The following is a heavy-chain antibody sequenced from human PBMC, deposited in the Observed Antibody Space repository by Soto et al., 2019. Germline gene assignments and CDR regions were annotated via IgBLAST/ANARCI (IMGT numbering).Heavy chain of an antibody. CDR3: ARLPGIAVGGRVYYYYYMDV. J-gene: IGHJ6*03. CDR1: GYSFTSYW. V-gene: IGHV5-51*01. Sequence: GESLKISCKGSGYSFTSYWIGWVRQMPGKGLEWMGIIYPGDSDTRYSPSFQGQVTISADKSISTAYLQWSSLKASDTAMYYCARLPGIAVGGRVYYYYYMDVWGKGTTVTVSS. CDR2: IYPGDSDT. D-gene: IGHD6-19*01.